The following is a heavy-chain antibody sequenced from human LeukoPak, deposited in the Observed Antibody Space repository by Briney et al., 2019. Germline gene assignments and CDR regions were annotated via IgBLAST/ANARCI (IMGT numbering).Heavy chain of an antibody. CDR2: ISAGGGST. CDR1: GLTFSDYS. D-gene: IGHD1-26*01. CDR3: ARDRSEDRFDY. Sequence: GGSLRLSCVASGLTFSDYSMTWVRQAPGKGLFWVSGISAGGGSTYYADSVKGRFTISRDNSRNTLYLQMNSLRGEDTALYYCARDRSEDRFDYWGQGTLVTVSS. V-gene: IGHV3-23*01. J-gene: IGHJ4*02.